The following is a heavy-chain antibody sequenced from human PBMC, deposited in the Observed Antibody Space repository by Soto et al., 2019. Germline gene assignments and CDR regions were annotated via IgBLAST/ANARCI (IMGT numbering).Heavy chain of an antibody. CDR3: ASDHSADYDSSGPTTENDY. J-gene: IGHJ4*02. V-gene: IGHV1-69*13. CDR1: GGTFSSYA. D-gene: IGHD3-22*01. CDR2: IIPIFGTA. Sequence: SVKVSCKASGGTFSSYAISWVRQAPGQGLEWMGGIIPIFGTANYAQKFQGRVTITADESTSTAYMELSSLRSEDTAVYYCASDHSADYDSSGPTTENDYWGQGTLVTAPQ.